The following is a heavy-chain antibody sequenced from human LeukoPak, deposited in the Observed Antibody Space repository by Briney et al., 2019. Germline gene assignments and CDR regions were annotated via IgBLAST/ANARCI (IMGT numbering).Heavy chain of an antibody. V-gene: IGHV3-9*01. CDR2: ISWNSGSI. J-gene: IGHJ4*02. Sequence: GGSLRLSCAASGFTFDDYAMHWVRQAPGKGLEWVSGISWNSGSIGYADSVKGRFTISRDNAKNSLYLQMNSLRAEDTALYYCAKDMRLAAAGVFGYWGQGTLVTVSS. CDR1: GFTFDDYA. D-gene: IGHD6-13*01. CDR3: AKDMRLAAAGVFGY.